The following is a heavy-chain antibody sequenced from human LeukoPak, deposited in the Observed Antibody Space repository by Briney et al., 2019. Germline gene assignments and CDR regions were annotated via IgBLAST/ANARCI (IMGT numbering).Heavy chain of an antibody. J-gene: IGHJ3*02. CDR1: GYTLTELS. D-gene: IGHD3-3*01. V-gene: IGHV1-24*01. CDR2: FDPEDGDT. CDR3: ARDHRTYYDFWSGYYHDAFDI. Sequence: ASVKVSCKVSGYTLTELSMHWVRQAPGKGLEWMGRFDPEDGDTIYAQKFQGRVTMTADTSRDTVYMELSSLRSEDTAVYYCARDHRTYYDFWSGYYHDAFDIWGQGTMVTVSS.